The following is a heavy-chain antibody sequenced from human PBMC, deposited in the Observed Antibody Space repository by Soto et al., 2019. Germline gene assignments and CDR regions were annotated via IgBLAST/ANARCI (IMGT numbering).Heavy chain of an antibody. CDR3: ARGLHSLFDY. J-gene: IGHJ4*02. CDR1: GFTFGNYG. Sequence: GGSLRLSCAASGFTFGNYGMHWVRQAPGKGLEWVAVIWSDGNKQHYADSVKGRFTIARDNSKNTLYVQMTILRAEDTAFYSCARGLHSLFDYWGQGTLVTVSS. CDR2: IWSDGNKQ. D-gene: IGHD2-21*01. V-gene: IGHV3-33*01.